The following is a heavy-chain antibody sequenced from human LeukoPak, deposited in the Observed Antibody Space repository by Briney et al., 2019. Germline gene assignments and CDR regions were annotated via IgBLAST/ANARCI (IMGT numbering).Heavy chain of an antibody. CDR1: GYTFTSYG. J-gene: IGHJ3*02. CDR2: ISAYNGNT. Sequence: ASVKVSCKASGYTFTSYGINWVRQAPGQGLEWMGWISAYNGNTKYAQKLQGRVTMTTDTSTSTAYMELRSLRSDDTAVYYCASPKNYYDSSGYLVTDAFDMWGQGTMVIVSS. D-gene: IGHD3-22*01. V-gene: IGHV1-18*01. CDR3: ASPKNYYDSSGYLVTDAFDM.